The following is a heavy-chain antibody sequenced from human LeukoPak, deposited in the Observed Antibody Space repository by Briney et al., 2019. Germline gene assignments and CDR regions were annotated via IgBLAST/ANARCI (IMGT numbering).Heavy chain of an antibody. CDR1: GYTFTSYD. Sequence: ASVKVSCKASGYTFTSYDINWVRQATGQGLEWMGWMNPNSGNTGYAQKFQGRVTMTRNTSISTVYMELSSLRSEDTAVYYCARPTVTTDYYGMDVWGQGTTVTVSS. J-gene: IGHJ6*02. CDR3: ARPTVTTDYYGMDV. D-gene: IGHD4-17*01. CDR2: MNPNSGNT. V-gene: IGHV1-8*01.